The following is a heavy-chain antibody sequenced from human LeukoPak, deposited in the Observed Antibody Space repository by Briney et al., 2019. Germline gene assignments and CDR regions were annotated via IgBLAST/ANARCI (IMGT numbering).Heavy chain of an antibody. J-gene: IGHJ3*02. CDR2: ISSSSNYI. V-gene: IGHV3-21*01. Sequence: KSGGSLRLSCAASGFTFSNYYTKWVRQAPGKGLEWVSSISSSSNYIYYADSVKGRFTISRDNAKNSLYLQMNSLRAEDTAVYYCARGLGGRNDAFDIWGNGTMVTVSS. CDR3: ARGLGGRNDAFDI. D-gene: IGHD3-16*01. CDR1: GFTFSNYY.